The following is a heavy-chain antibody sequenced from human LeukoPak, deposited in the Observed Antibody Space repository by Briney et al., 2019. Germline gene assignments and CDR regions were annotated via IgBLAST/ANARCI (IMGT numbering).Heavy chain of an antibody. Sequence: GGSLRLSCAASGFTFSSYAMSWVRQAPGKGLEWVSAISGSGSTIYYADSVKGRFTISRDNAKNSLYLQMNSLRAEDTAVYYCARATGTTGYFDYWGQGTLVTVSS. D-gene: IGHD1-1*01. J-gene: IGHJ4*02. CDR2: ISGSGSTI. V-gene: IGHV3-23*01. CDR3: ARATGTTGYFDY. CDR1: GFTFSSYA.